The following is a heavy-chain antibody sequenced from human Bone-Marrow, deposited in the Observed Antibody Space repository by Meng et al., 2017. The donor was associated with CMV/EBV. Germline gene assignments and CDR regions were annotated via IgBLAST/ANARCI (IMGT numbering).Heavy chain of an antibody. D-gene: IGHD2/OR15-2a*01. CDR2: INHSGST. J-gene: IGHJ5*02. CDR3: ARLLIVCGFDP. Sequence: SETLSLTCAVYGGSFSGYYWSWIRQPPGKGLEWIGEINHSGSTNYNPSLKSRVTISVDTSKNQFSLKLSSVTAADTAVYYCARLLIVCGFDPWGQGTLVTVSS. V-gene: IGHV4-34*01. CDR1: GGSFSGYY.